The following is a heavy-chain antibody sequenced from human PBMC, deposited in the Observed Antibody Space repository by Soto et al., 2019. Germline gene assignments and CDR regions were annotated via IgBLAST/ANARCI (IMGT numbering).Heavy chain of an antibody. CDR3: ARDSHSQQPNHRWGGGYMDV. Sequence: QVQLQEAGPGLVKPSQTLSLTCVVSGGSISNGGYYWSWIRQHPGKGLEWIGAIYFSGSTYYNPSLKSRVPNSVATPTNQFSLTLSSVTAADTAVYYCARDSHSQQPNHRWGGGYMDVWGKGTTVTVSS. V-gene: IGHV4-31*11. D-gene: IGHD6-13*01. CDR2: IYFSGST. J-gene: IGHJ6*03. CDR1: GGSISNGGYY.